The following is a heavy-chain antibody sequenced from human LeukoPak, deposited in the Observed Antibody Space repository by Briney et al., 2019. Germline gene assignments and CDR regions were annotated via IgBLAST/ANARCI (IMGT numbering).Heavy chain of an antibody. J-gene: IGHJ3*02. CDR2: ISSSSSTI. D-gene: IGHD3-22*01. CDR3: ARDGVYDSSGYYTDAFDI. Sequence: GGSLRLSCAASGFTFSSYNMNWVRQAPGKGLEWVSYISSSSSTIYYADSVKGRFTISRDNAKNSLYLQMNSLRAEDTAVYYCARDGVYDSSGYYTDAFDIWGQGTMVTVSS. CDR1: GFTFSSYN. V-gene: IGHV3-48*04.